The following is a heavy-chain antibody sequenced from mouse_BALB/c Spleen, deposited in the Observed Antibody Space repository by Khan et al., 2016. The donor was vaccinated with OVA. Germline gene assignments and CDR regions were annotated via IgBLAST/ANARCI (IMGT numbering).Heavy chain of an antibody. Sequence: QIQLVQSGPELKKPGETVRISCKASGYTLTTAGIQWVQKMPGKGLKWIGWINTHSGVPKYAEDFKGRFAFSLEISVSTAYLQITNLKNEDTATYVGARGGAAYYRNDGGAMEYWGQGTSVTVSS. CDR2: INTHSGVP. V-gene: IGHV9-4*02. CDR1: GYTLTTAG. D-gene: IGHD2-14*01. J-gene: IGHJ4*01. CDR3: ARGGAAYYRNDGGAMEY.